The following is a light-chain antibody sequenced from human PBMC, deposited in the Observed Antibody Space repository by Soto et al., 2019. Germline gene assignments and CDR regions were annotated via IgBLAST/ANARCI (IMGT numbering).Light chain of an antibody. J-gene: IGKJ2*01. CDR1: QSVSDN. CDR2: GAS. Sequence: EIVMTQSPATLSVSPGERVILSCRASQSVSDNLAWYQQKPGQAPRLLIYGASTRATTIPARFSGSGSGTAFTLTISSLQSEDFAVYYCQQSNNWPYTFGLGTRLDIK. V-gene: IGKV3-15*01. CDR3: QQSNNWPYT.